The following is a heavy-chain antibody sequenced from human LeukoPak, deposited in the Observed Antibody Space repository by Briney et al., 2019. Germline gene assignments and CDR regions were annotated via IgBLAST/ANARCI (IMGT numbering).Heavy chain of an antibody. CDR2: ISAYKGNT. D-gene: IGHD6-13*01. CDR3: ARDRGPTGSSWYSAYGMDV. V-gene: IGHV1-18*01. Sequence: GASVKVSCKASGYTLTCYGISWVRQAPGQGLEWMGWISAYKGNTNYAQMRQGRGTMTTDTSTSTAYMELRSIRSDATAVYKCARDRGPTGSSWYSAYGMDVWGQGTTVTVSS. CDR1: GYTLTCYG. J-gene: IGHJ6*02.